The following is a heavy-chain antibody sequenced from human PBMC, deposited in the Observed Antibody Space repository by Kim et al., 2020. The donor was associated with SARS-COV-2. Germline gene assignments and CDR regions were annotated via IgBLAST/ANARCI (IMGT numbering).Heavy chain of an antibody. Sequence: SETLSLTCTVSGGSINNFCWNWIRQAPGKGLEWVGDICYTGKTNYNSSLKSRVILSLDTTKKQLSLKIRSLTAADTAVYYCARQGYCHWTSYYYGIDVWG. D-gene: IGHD1-1*01. CDR2: ICYTGKT. J-gene: IGHJ6*01. V-gene: IGHV4-59*13. CDR3: ARQGYCHWTSYYYGIDV. CDR1: GGSINNFC.